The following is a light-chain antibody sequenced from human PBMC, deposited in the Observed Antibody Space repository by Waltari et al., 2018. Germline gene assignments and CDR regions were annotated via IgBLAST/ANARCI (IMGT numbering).Light chain of an antibody. CDR1: RDINNF. Sequence: DIQMTQSPSSLSASVGDRVTISCQASRDINNFLNWYQQKPGKAPTLLIYDASNLEIGVPSTFIGRGSGTHVTLTNTNLQPEDVATYYCQLYDDFPPYTLGQGTKLDIK. CDR2: DAS. J-gene: IGKJ2*01. CDR3: QLYDDFPPYT. V-gene: IGKV1-33*01.